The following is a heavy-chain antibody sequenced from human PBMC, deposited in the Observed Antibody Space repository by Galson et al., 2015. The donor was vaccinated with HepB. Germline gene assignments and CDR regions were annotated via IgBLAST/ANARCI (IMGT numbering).Heavy chain of an antibody. D-gene: IGHD2-2*01. J-gene: IGHJ5*02. CDR3: AREKYCSSTSCYAGWFDP. CDR2: INPSGGST. V-gene: IGHV1-46*04. CDR1: GYTFTSYH. Sequence: SVKVSCKASGYTFTSYHMHWVRQAPGQGLEWMGIINPSGGSTSYAQKLQGRVTMTRDTSTSTVYMELSSLRSEDTAVYYCAREKYCSSTSCYAGWFDPWGQGTLVTVSS.